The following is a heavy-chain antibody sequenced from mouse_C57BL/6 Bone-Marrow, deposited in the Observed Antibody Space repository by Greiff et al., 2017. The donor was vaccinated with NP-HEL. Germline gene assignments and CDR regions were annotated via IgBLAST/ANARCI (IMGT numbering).Heavy chain of an antibody. D-gene: IGHD1-1*01. J-gene: IGHJ1*03. CDR2: IWRGGST. CDR3: AKRRDYGSSYWYFDV. Sequence: VQLQQSGPGLVQPSQSLSITCTVSGFSLTSYGVHWVRQSPGKGLEWLGVIWRGGSTDYNAAFMSRLSITKDNSKSQVFFKMNSLQADDTAIYYCAKRRDYGSSYWYFDVWGTGTTVTVSS. CDR1: GFSLTSYG. V-gene: IGHV2-5*01.